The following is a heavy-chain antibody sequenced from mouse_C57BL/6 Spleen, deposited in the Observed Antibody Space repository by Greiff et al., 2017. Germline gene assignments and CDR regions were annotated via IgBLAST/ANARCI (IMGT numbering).Heavy chain of an antibody. CDR1: GFTFSDYG. Sequence: EVHLVESGGGLVKPGGSLKLSCAASGFTFSDYGMHWVRQAPEKGLECVAYISSGSSTIYYADTVKGRFTISRDNAKNTLFLQMTSLRSEDTAMYYCARRGITTVVPYAMDYWGQGTSVTVSS. J-gene: IGHJ4*01. D-gene: IGHD1-1*01. V-gene: IGHV5-17*01. CDR2: ISSGSSTI. CDR3: ARRGITTVVPYAMDY.